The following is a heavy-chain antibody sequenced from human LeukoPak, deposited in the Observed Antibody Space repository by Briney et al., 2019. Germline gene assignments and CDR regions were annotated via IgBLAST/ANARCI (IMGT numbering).Heavy chain of an antibody. CDR2: ISGSGGSA. D-gene: IGHD5-18*01. V-gene: IGHV3-23*01. Sequence: PGGSLRLSCAASGFTFSSYAMSWVRQAPGKGLEWVSAISGSGGSAYYADSVKGRFTISRDNSKNTLYLQMNSLRAEDTAVYYCAKGSIRLWSGSYYYYYMDVWGKGTTVTVSS. J-gene: IGHJ6*03. CDR1: GFTFSSYA. CDR3: AKGSIRLWSGSYYYYYMDV.